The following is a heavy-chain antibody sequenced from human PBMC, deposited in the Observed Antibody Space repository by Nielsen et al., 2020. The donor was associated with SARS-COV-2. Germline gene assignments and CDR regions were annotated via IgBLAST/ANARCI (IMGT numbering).Heavy chain of an antibody. CDR1: GFAFRGYA. CDR3: VRGCGRSSCPYYLDN. V-gene: IGHV3-30*04. Sequence: GGSLRLSCEVSGFAFRGYAMHWLRQGPGKGLEWLAVISNDGSREYYADSVRGRFTISRDNSKNTLFLHMNSLRAVDTAVFYCVRGCGRSSCPYYLDNWGQGTLVTVSS. J-gene: IGHJ4*02. CDR2: ISNDGSRE. D-gene: IGHD2-15*01.